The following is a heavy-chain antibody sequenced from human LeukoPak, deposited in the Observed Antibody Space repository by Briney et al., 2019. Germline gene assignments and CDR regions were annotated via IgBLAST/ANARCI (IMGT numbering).Heavy chain of an antibody. Sequence: GSLRLSCAASGFTFSSYAMSWVRQAPGKGLEWVSAISGSGGSTYYADSVKGRFTISRDNSKNALYLQMNSLRAEDTAVYYCAKDRGYQLPPTGWFDPWGQGTLVTVSS. D-gene: IGHD2-2*01. J-gene: IGHJ5*02. CDR2: ISGSGGST. CDR3: AKDRGYQLPPTGWFDP. CDR1: GFTFSSYA. V-gene: IGHV3-23*01.